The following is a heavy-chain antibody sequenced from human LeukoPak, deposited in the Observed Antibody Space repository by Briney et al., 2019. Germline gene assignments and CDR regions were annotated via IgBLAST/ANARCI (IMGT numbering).Heavy chain of an antibody. CDR2: IYTSGST. CDR3: ARERGTDYYDSSGYPRGAFDI. CDR1: GGSISSCY. Sequence: SETLSLTCTVSGGSISSCYWSWNRQPAGKGLEWIGRIYTSGSTNYNPSLKSRVTMSVDTSKNQFSLKLSSVTAADTAVYYCARERGTDYYDSSGYPRGAFDIWGQGTMVTVSS. J-gene: IGHJ3*02. V-gene: IGHV4-4*07. D-gene: IGHD3-22*01.